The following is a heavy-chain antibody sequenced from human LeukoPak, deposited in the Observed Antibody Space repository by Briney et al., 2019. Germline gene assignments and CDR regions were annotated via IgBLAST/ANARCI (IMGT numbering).Heavy chain of an antibody. D-gene: IGHD6-13*01. CDR3: ARRYSSSWYNFAFGY. J-gene: IGHJ4*02. V-gene: IGHV5-51*01. Sequence: GESLKISCKGSGYSFTSYWIGWVRQMPGKGLEWMGIIYPGDSDTRYSPSFQGQVTISADKSISTAYLQWSSLKASDTAMYYCARRYSSSWYNFAFGYWGQGTLVTVSS. CDR2: IYPGDSDT. CDR1: GYSFTSYW.